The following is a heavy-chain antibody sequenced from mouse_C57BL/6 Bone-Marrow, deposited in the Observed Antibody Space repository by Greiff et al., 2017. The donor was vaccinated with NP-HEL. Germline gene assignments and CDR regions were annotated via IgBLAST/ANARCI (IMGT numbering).Heavy chain of an antibody. J-gene: IGHJ1*03. CDR3: ARHEDRYYYGSRGFDV. Sequence: QVQLQQSGAELVKPGASVKLSCKASGYTFTEYTIHWVKQRSGQGLEWIGWFYPGSGSIKYNEKFKDKATLTADKSSSTVYMELSRLTSEDAAVYFCARHEDRYYYGSRGFDVWGTGTTVTVSS. CDR1: GYTFTEYT. CDR2: FYPGSGSI. V-gene: IGHV1-62-2*01. D-gene: IGHD1-1*01.